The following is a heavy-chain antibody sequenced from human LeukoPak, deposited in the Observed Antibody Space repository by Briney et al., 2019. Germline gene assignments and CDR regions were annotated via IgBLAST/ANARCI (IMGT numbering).Heavy chain of an antibody. CDR3: ARHRFSGFDY. V-gene: IGHV4-4*09. J-gene: IGHJ4*02. Sequence: SETLSLTCTVSGGSISSYYWSWIRQPPGKGLEWIGYIYTSGSTNYDPSLKSRVTISVDTSKNQFSLKLSSVTAADTAVYYCARHRFSGFDYWGQGTLVTVSS. CDR1: GGSISSYY. D-gene: IGHD3-10*01. CDR2: IYTSGST.